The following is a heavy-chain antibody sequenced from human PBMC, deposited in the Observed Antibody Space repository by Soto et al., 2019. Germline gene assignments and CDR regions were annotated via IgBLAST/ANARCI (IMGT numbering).Heavy chain of an antibody. CDR1: GDSISSDF. CDR3: ARTYSSSYSRYPVYYGMDV. Sequence: SETLSLTCTVSGDSISSDFWSWIRQPPGKGLEWIGCVYHSGSTNYSPSLKRRVSISVDTSKNQFSLRLTSVTAADTAVYYCARTYSSSYSRYPVYYGMDVWGQGTTVNVSS. J-gene: IGHJ6*02. V-gene: IGHV4-59*01. D-gene: IGHD3-22*01. CDR2: VYHSGST.